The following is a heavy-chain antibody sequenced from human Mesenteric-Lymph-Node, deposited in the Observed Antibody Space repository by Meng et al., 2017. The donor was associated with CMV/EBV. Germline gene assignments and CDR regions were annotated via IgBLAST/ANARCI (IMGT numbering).Heavy chain of an antibody. V-gene: IGHV3-30-3*01. CDR3: ARGINGGGNCLDP. CDR1: GYTFSHFA. CDR2: ISYDGNDK. Sequence: GGSLRLSCVASGYTFSHFALHWVRQEPGKGLEWVASISYDGNDKNYAESVKGRFTISRDNSKNTAYVQLSGLRPEETAIYYCARGINGGGNCLDPWGQGTLVTVSS. D-gene: IGHD2-8*01. J-gene: IGHJ5*02.